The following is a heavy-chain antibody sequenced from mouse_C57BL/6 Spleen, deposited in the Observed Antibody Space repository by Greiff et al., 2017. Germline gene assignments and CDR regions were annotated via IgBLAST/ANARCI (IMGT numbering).Heavy chain of an antibody. J-gene: IGHJ3*01. V-gene: IGHV1-72*01. Sequence: VQLQQSGAELVKPGASVKLSCKASGYTFPSHWMPWVQQSPGRGLEWIGRIDPNRGGTKYNEKFKSKATLSVDKPSSTAYLQLSSRTSEDSAVYYGERGSYWFAYWGQGTLVTVSA. CDR3: ERGSYWFAY. CDR1: GYTFPSHW. D-gene: IGHD1-1*02. CDR2: IDPNRGGT.